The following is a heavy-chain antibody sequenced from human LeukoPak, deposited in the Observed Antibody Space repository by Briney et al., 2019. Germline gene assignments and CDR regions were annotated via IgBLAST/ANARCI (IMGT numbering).Heavy chain of an antibody. D-gene: IGHD3-9*01. CDR2: ISGDGGST. CDR3: AKDGREGNFDWLTPDY. Sequence: PGGSLRLSCAASGFTFDDYAMHWVRQAPGKGLEWVSLISGDGGSTYYADPVKGRFTISRDNSKNSLYLQMNSLRTEDTALYYCAKDGREGNFDWLTPDYWGQGTLVTVSS. V-gene: IGHV3-43*02. J-gene: IGHJ4*02. CDR1: GFTFDDYA.